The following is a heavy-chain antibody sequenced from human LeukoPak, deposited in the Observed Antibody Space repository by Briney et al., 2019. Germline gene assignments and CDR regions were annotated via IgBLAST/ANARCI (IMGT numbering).Heavy chain of an antibody. D-gene: IGHD3-16*02. V-gene: IGHV1-8*02. Sequence: ASVKVSCKASGYPFSSYDINWVRQAAGQGLEWMGWMNPNSGNTGYAQKFQGRVTMTRDMSTSTVYMELSSLRSEDTAVYYCARLSKFRTSGDYWGQGTLVTVSS. CDR1: GYPFSSYD. J-gene: IGHJ4*02. CDR2: MNPNSGNT. CDR3: ARLSKFRTSGDY.